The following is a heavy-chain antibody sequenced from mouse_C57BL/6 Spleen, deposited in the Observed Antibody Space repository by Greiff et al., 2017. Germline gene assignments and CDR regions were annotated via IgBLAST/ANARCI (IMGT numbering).Heavy chain of an antibody. CDR2: IHPNSGST. Sequence: QVQLQQPGAELVKPGASVKLSCKASGYTFTSYWMHWVKQRPGQGLEWIGMIHPNSGSTNYNEKFKSKATLTVDKSSSTAYMQLSSLTSEDAAVYYCARGEFITTVVALDGWGQGTTLTVSS. CDR3: ARGEFITTVVALDG. V-gene: IGHV1-64*01. D-gene: IGHD1-1*01. CDR1: GYTFTSYW. J-gene: IGHJ2*01.